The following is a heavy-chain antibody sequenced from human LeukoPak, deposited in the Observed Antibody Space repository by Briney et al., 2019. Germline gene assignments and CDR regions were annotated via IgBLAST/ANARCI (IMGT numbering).Heavy chain of an antibody. CDR2: ISGSGGST. V-gene: IGHV3-23*01. CDR1: GFTFSSYA. J-gene: IGHJ4*02. CDR3: AKWGGKEDTYGPTPDY. D-gene: IGHD3-16*01. Sequence: PGGSLRLSCAASGFTFSSYAMSWVRQAPGKGLEWVSAISGSGGSTYYADSVKGRFTISRDNSKNTLYLQMNSLRAEDTAVYYCAKWGGKEDTYGPTPDYWGQGTLVTVSS.